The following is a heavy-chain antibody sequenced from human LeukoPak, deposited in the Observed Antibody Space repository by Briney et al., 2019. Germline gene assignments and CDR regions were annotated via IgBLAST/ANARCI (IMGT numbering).Heavy chain of an antibody. J-gene: IGHJ4*02. D-gene: IGHD5-12*01. CDR3: ARDGGWGYGSPRVDY. CDR1: GFTFSSYW. V-gene: IGHV3-74*01. CDR2: INSDGSGT. Sequence: GGSLRLSCAASGFTFSSYWMHWVRQAPGKGLVWVSRINSDGSGTSYADSVKGRFTISRDNAKNTLYLQMNSLRAEDTAVYYCARDGGWGYGSPRVDYWGQGTLVTVSS.